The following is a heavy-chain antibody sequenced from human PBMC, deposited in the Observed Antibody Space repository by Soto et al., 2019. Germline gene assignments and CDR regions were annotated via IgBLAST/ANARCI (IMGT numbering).Heavy chain of an antibody. Sequence: SETLSLTCTVSGGSISSSSYYWGWIRQPPGKGLEWIGSIYYSGSTYYNPSLKSRVTISVDTSKNQFSLKLGSVTAADTAVYYCARQGSWGGSGSYYPTNWFDPWGQGTLVTVSS. V-gene: IGHV4-39*01. CDR2: IYYSGST. CDR1: GGSISSSSYY. D-gene: IGHD3-10*01. J-gene: IGHJ5*02. CDR3: ARQGSWGGSGSYYPTNWFDP.